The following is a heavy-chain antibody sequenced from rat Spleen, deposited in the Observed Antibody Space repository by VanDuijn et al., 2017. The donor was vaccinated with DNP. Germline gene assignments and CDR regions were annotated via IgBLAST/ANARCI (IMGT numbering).Heavy chain of an antibody. CDR2: ISRGGSA. D-gene: IGHD1-3*01. CDR3: TRGPCGSWALDA. CDR1: GVSLTNFG. J-gene: IGHJ4*01. V-gene: IGHV2S12*01. Sequence: QVQLRESGPGLVQPSQTLSLACTVSGVSLTNFGVNWVRQPPGTGLEWIAAISRGGSAFYSSALKSRLSISRDPSKSQVFLEMNSLQTEETAIYFCTRGPCGSWALDAWGQGTSVTVSS.